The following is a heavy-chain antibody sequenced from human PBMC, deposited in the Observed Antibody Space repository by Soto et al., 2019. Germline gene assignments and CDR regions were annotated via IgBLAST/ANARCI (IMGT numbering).Heavy chain of an antibody. V-gene: IGHV1-69*01. CDR1: GRTFNNYA. D-gene: IGHD3-22*01. CDR3: ARVWYYDSSGYYAFDY. Sequence: QVQLVQSGAEVKKPGSSVKVSCKASGRTFNNYAISWVRQAPGIGFEWLGVIIPIGGTPEHAQKFQGRVTISADESTNTAYMELSSLRSEDTAVYYCARVWYYDSSGYYAFDYWGLGTLVTVSS. J-gene: IGHJ4*02. CDR2: IIPIGGTP.